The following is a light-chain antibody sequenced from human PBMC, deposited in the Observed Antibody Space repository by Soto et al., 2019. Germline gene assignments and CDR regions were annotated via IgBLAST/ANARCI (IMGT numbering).Light chain of an antibody. V-gene: IGKV1-5*01. J-gene: IGKJ1*01. Sequence: DIQMTHSPSTLSASVGDRVIITCRASQSISRRLAWYQQKPGKAPRLLIYDVSTLESGVPSRFSGSGSGTEFTLTISGLQPDDFATYYCQQSNSYSWTFGQGTKVDIK. CDR3: QQSNSYSWT. CDR1: QSISRR. CDR2: DVS.